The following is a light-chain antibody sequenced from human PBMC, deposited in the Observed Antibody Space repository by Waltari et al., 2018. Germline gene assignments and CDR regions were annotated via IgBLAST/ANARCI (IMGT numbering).Light chain of an antibody. J-gene: IGLJ3*02. CDR1: SGSIASNS. CDR2: EDN. V-gene: IGLV6-57*02. CDR3: QSYDSSSCV. Sequence: NFMLTQPHSVSESPGKTVTIPCTGSSGSIASNSVQWYQQRPGSAPTTVIYEDNQRPSGVPDRFSGSIDSSSNSAYLTIAGLKTEDEADYYCQSYDSSSCVFGGGTKLTVL.